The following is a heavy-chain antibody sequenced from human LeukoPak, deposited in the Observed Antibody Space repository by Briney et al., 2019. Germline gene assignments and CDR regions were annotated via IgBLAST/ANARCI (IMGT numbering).Heavy chain of an antibody. J-gene: IGHJ4*02. CDR2: ISAYNGNT. Sequence: ASVKVSCKASGYTFTSYGISWVRQAPGQGLEWMGWISAYNGNTNYAQKLQGRVTMTTDTSTSTAYMELRSLRSDDTAVYYCARDLKRGYSSGRYSWGTGSSNDYWGQGTLVTVSS. V-gene: IGHV1-18*01. CDR1: GYTFTSYG. CDR3: ARDLKRGYSSGRYSWGTGSSNDY. D-gene: IGHD6-19*01.